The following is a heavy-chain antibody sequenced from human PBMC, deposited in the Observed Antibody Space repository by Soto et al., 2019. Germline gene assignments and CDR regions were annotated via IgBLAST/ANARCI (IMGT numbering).Heavy chain of an antibody. D-gene: IGHD3-16*01. CDR3: ARDLSWGSKWYYYMDV. J-gene: IGHJ6*03. V-gene: IGHV3-48*02. CDR2: ISSSSTNI. Sequence: EVQLVESGGGLAQPGGSLRLSCAASGFTISGNAMNWVRQAPGRGLEWVSYISSSSTNIHYADSVRGRFTISRDNAKNSLYLQMNSLRDEDTAVYRCARDLSWGSKWYYYMDVWGKGTTVTVSS. CDR1: GFTISGNA.